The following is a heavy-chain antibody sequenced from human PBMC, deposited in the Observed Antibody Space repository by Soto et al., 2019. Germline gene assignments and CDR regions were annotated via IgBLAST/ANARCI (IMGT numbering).Heavy chain of an antibody. J-gene: IGHJ4*02. Sequence: PSETLSLTCTVSGGSISSYYWSWIRQPPGKGLEWIGYIYYSGSTNYNPSLKSRVTISVDTSKNQFSLKLSSVTAADTAVYYCARTGAVANRYYFDYWGQGTLVTVSS. CDR1: GGSISSYY. CDR2: IYYSGST. CDR3: ARTGAVANRYYFDY. V-gene: IGHV4-59*08. D-gene: IGHD6-19*01.